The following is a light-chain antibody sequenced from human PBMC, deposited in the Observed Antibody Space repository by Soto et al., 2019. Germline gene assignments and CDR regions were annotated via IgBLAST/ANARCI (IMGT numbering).Light chain of an antibody. J-gene: IGKJ1*01. CDR3: LQHNSYPWT. Sequence: DIQMTQSPSAMSASVGDRVTITCRASQDISNFLAWFQQKPGKVPERLIYAASSLQSGVPSRFSGSGSGTEFTLTISSLQPEDFATYYCLQHNSYPWTFGQGTKVDIK. V-gene: IGKV1-17*03. CDR2: AAS. CDR1: QDISNF.